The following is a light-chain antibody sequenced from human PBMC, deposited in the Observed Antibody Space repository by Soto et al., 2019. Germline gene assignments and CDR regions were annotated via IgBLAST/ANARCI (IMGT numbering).Light chain of an antibody. CDR2: GNS. CDR1: SSNIGAGYD. J-gene: IGLJ2*01. Sequence: QSVLTQPPSVSGAPGQRVTISCTGSSSNIGAGYDVHWYQQLPGTAPKLLIYGNSNRPSGVPDRFSGSKSGTSASLAITGLQAEDEAYYYCQSYDSSLSGYVVFGGGPKVTVL. CDR3: QSYDSSLSGYVV. V-gene: IGLV1-40*01.